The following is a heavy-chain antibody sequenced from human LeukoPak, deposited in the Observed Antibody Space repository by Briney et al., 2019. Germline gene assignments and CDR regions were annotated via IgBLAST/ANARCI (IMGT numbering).Heavy chain of an antibody. CDR1: GYTFTSYD. CDR2: IIPIFGTA. Sequence: ASVKVSCKASGYTFTSYDINWVRQAPGQGLEWMGGIIPIFGTANYAQKFQGRVTITADESTSTAYMELSSLRSEDTAVYYCARAVQEVVVAASSPIPDYNYMDVWGKGTTVTVSS. J-gene: IGHJ6*03. V-gene: IGHV1-69*13. CDR3: ARAVQEVVVAASSPIPDYNYMDV. D-gene: IGHD2-15*01.